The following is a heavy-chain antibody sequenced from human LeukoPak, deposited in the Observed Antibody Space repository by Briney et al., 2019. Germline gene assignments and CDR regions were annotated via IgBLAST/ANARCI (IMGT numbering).Heavy chain of an antibody. Sequence: ASVKVSCKASGYTFTSYGISWVRQAPGQGLEWMGWISAYNGNTNYAQKLQGRVTMTRNTSISTAYMELSSLRSEDTAVYYCARGSPIFGVVMGRYYYYYGMDVWGQGTTVTVSS. CDR3: ARGSPIFGVVMGRYYYYYGMDV. D-gene: IGHD3-3*02. V-gene: IGHV1-18*01. J-gene: IGHJ6*02. CDR2: ISAYNGNT. CDR1: GYTFTSYG.